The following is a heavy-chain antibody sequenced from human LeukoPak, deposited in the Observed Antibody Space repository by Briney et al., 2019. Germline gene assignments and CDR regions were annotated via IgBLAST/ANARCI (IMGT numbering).Heavy chain of an antibody. CDR2: IYYSGTT. Sequence: SQTLSPTCTVSGGSISSGDYYWTWIRQPPGKGLEWIGYIYYSGTTYYNPSLKSRITISVDTSKDQFSLHLNSVTAADTAVYYCARDNSGYGRSHYWGQGTLVTVSS. V-gene: IGHV4-30-4*01. CDR1: GGSISSGDYY. CDR3: ARDNSGYGRSHY. J-gene: IGHJ4*02. D-gene: IGHD5-12*01.